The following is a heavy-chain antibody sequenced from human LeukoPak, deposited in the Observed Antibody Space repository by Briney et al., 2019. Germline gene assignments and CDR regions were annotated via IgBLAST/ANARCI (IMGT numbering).Heavy chain of an antibody. Sequence: SETLSLTCTVSGGSVSSGSYYWSWIRQPPGKGLEWIGYIYYSGSTNYNPSLKSRVTISVDTSKNQFSLKLSSVTAADTAVYYCARDHISYYDSSGLDYWGQGTLVTVSS. J-gene: IGHJ4*02. CDR2: IYYSGST. V-gene: IGHV4-61*01. D-gene: IGHD3-22*01. CDR3: ARDHISYYDSSGLDY. CDR1: GGSVSSGSYY.